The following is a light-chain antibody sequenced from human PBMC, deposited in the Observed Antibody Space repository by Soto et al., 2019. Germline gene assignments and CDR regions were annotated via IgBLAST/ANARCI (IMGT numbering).Light chain of an antibody. V-gene: IGLV2-14*03. J-gene: IGLJ1*01. CDR3: GSYTTSSNYG. CDR1: VSDVGSYNY. Sequence: QSVLTQPASVSGSPGQSITISCTGTVSDVGSYNYVSWYQQYPGKAPKLMIYDVSTRPSGVSDRFSGSKSGNTASLTISGLRAEDEADYYCGSYTTSSNYGFGTGTRAPS. CDR2: DVS.